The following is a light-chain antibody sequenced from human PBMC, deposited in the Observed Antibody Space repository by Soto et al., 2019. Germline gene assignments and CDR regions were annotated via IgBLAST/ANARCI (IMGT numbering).Light chain of an antibody. V-gene: IGKV1-5*03. CDR2: KAS. J-gene: IGKJ1*01. CDR1: QSIDVW. CDR3: QQYDNWPWT. Sequence: DIQMTQSPSTLSASVGDRVTISCRASQSIDVWLAWYQQKPGKAPNLLIYKASSLESGVPSRFSGSGSGTEFTLTINSLQPDDFAVYYCQQYDNWPWTFGQGTKVDIK.